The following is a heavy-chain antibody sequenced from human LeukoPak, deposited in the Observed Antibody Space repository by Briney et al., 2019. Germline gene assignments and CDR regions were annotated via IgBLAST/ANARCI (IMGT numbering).Heavy chain of an antibody. D-gene: IGHD5-18*01. Sequence: PSETLSLTCTVSGGSISSYYWSWIRQPPGKGLEWIGYIYYSGSTNYNPSLKSRVTISVDTSKNQFSLKLSPVTAADTAVYYCARDPRIQLWSDAFDIWGQGTMVTVSS. J-gene: IGHJ3*02. CDR1: GGSISSYY. CDR2: IYYSGST. CDR3: ARDPRIQLWSDAFDI. V-gene: IGHV4-59*01.